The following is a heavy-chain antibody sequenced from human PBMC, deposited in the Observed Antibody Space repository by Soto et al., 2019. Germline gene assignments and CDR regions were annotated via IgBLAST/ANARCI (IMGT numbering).Heavy chain of an antibody. CDR3: ARDCSGGSCYLGYYYGMDV. V-gene: IGHV1-69*08. Sequence: QVQLVQSGAEVKKPGSSVKVSCKASGGTFSSSTISWVRQAPGQGLEWMGRIIPILGIANYAQKFQGRVTITADKSTSTAYMELSSLRSEDTAVYYCARDCSGGSCYLGYYYGMDVWGQGTTVTVSS. CDR1: GGTFSSST. J-gene: IGHJ6*02. CDR2: IIPILGIA. D-gene: IGHD2-15*01.